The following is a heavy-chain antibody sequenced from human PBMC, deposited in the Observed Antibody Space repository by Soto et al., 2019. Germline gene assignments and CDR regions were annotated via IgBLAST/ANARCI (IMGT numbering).Heavy chain of an antibody. J-gene: IGHJ5*02. V-gene: IGHV3-48*03. Sequence: GGSLRLSCAASGFTFSSYEMNWVRQAPGKGLEWVSYISSSGSTIYYADSVKGRFTISRDNAKNSLYLQMNSLRAEDTAVYYCARDYGYSYGYYLGGFDPWGQGTLVTVSS. CDR3: ARDYGYSYGYYLGGFDP. CDR1: GFTFSSYE. D-gene: IGHD5-18*01. CDR2: ISSSGSTI.